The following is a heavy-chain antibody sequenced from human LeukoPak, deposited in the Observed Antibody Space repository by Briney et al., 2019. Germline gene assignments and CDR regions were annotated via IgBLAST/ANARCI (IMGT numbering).Heavy chain of an antibody. CDR2: INPNSGGT. V-gene: IGHV1-2*02. D-gene: IGHD5-12*01. CDR1: GYTFTGYY. CDR3: ARDSRYDEGY. Sequence: GASVKVSCKASGYTFTGYYMHWVRQAPGQGLEWMGWINPNSGGTNYAQKFQGRVTMTTDTSTSTAYMELRSLRSDDTAVYYCARDSRYDEGYWGQGTLVTVSS. J-gene: IGHJ4*02.